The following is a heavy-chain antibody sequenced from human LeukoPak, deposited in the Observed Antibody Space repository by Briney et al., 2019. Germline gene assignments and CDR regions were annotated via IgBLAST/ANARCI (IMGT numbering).Heavy chain of an antibody. V-gene: IGHV3-7*01. Sequence: GGSLRLSCAASGFTFSSYWMSWVRQAPGKGLEWVANIKQDGSEKYYVDSVKGRFTISRDNAKNSPYLQMNSLRAEDTAVYYCARDAYDFWSGYYDDYWGQGTLVTVSS. CDR3: ARDAYDFWSGYYDDY. J-gene: IGHJ4*02. CDR1: GFTFSSYW. CDR2: IKQDGSEK. D-gene: IGHD3-3*01.